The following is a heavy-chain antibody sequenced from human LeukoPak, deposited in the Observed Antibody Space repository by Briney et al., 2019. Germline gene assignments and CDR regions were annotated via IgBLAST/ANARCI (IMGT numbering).Heavy chain of an antibody. J-gene: IGHJ4*02. CDR3: AREVDLYLTDY. Sequence: GGSLRLSCAASGFTFSSYSMNWVRQAPGKGLEWVSSISSSSSYIYYADSVKGRFTISRDNAKNSLYLQMNSLRAEDTAVYYCAREVDLYLTDYWGQGTLVTVSS. CDR1: GFTFSSYS. CDR2: ISSSSSYI. V-gene: IGHV3-21*01. D-gene: IGHD3-9*01.